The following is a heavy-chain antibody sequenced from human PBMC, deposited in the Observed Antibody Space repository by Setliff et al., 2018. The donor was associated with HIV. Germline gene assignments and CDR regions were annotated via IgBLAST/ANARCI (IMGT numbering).Heavy chain of an antibody. CDR1: GYVFTNYW. V-gene: IGHV5-51*01. CDR3: ARHFGISYRSPFDP. D-gene: IGHD3-3*01. J-gene: IGHJ5*02. Sequence: GESLKISCKSSGYVFTNYWIGWVRQMPGKGLEWMGIISPDDSDTRYSPSFQGQVTISADKSINTAYLQWSSLKASDTAIYYCARHFGISYRSPFDPWGQGTLVTVSS. CDR2: ISPDDSDT.